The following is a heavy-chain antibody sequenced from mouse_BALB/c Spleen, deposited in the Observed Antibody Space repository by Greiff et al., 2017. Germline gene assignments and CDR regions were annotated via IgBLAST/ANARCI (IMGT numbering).Heavy chain of an antibody. V-gene: IGHV1-84*02. D-gene: IGHD1-2*01. CDR2: IYPGSGNT. Sequence: QVQLQQSGPELVKPGASVKISCKASGYTFTDYYINWVKQKPGQGLEWIGWIYPGSGNTKYNEKFKGKATLTVDTSSSTAYMQLSSLTSEDTAVYFCARAPFTTATGYYAMDYWGQGTSVTVSS. CDR1: GYTFTDYY. CDR3: ARAPFTTATGYYAMDY. J-gene: IGHJ4*01.